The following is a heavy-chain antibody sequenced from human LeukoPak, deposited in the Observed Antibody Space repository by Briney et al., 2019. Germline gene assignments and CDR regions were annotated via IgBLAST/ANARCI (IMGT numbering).Heavy chain of an antibody. V-gene: IGHV3-30-3*01. CDR2: ISYDGSNK. D-gene: IGHD3-3*02. CDR3: ARPFLEWFYKFDY. J-gene: IGHJ4*02. Sequence: PGGSLRLSCAASGFTFSSYAMHWVRQAPVKGLEWVAVISYDGSNKYYADSVKGRFTISRDNSKNTLYLQMNSLRAEDTAVYYCARPFLEWFYKFDYWGQGTLVTVSS. CDR1: GFTFSSYA.